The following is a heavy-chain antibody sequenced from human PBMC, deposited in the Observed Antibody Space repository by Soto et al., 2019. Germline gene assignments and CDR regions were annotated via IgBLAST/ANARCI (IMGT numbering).Heavy chain of an antibody. Sequence: ASVNVSCKASGYTFTSYGISWVRQAPGQGLEWMGWISAYNGNTNYAQKLQGRVTMTTDTSTSTAYMELRSLRSDDTAVYYCARDQTDTIFGVVPQYYYYYYGMDVWGQGTTVTVSS. V-gene: IGHV1-18*01. J-gene: IGHJ6*02. CDR1: GYTFTSYG. CDR2: ISAYNGNT. D-gene: IGHD3-3*01. CDR3: ARDQTDTIFGVVPQYYYYYYGMDV.